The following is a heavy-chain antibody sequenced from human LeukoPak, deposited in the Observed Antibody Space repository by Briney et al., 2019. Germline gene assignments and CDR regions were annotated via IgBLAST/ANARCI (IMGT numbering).Heavy chain of an antibody. D-gene: IGHD5-18*01. Sequence: SETLSLTCTVSGGSISSYYWSWIRQPPGKGLEWIGYIYYSGSTNYNPSLKSRVTISVDASKNQFSLKLSSVTAADTAVYYCARDLVRRGIQLWLGAFDIWGQGTMVTVSS. V-gene: IGHV4-59*12. CDR3: ARDLVRRGIQLWLGAFDI. J-gene: IGHJ3*02. CDR1: GGSISSYY. CDR2: IYYSGST.